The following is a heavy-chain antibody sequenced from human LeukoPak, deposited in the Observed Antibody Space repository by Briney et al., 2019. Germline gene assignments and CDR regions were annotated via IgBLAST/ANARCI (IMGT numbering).Heavy chain of an antibody. J-gene: IGHJ4*02. CDR1: GGSFSGYY. Sequence: SETLSLTCAVYGGSFSGYYWSWIRQPPGKGLEWIGEINHSGSTNYNPSLKSRVTISVDMSKNQFSLKLSSVTAADTAVYYCASPAGYSGYRKPFDYWGQGTLVTVSS. CDR3: ASPAGYSGYRKPFDY. D-gene: IGHD5-12*01. CDR2: INHSGST. V-gene: IGHV4-34*01.